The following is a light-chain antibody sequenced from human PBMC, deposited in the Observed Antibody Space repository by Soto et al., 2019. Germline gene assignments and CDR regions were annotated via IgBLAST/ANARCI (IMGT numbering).Light chain of an antibody. CDR3: QQYNPYTWT. V-gene: IGKV3-20*01. CDR1: QSFSNSY. J-gene: IGKJ1*01. CDR2: SAS. Sequence: EIVLTQSPGTLSLSPGERATLSCRASQSFSNSYLGWYQQKPGQAPRLLIYSASRRATGIPDRFSGSGSGTEFTLTISSLQPDDFATYYCQQYNPYTWTFGHGTKVDIK.